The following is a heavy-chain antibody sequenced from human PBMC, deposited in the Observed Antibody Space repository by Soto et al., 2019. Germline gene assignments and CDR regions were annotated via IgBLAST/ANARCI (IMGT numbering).Heavy chain of an antibody. D-gene: IGHD3-9*01. J-gene: IGHJ6*02. CDR1: GLIFSSYA. V-gene: IGHV1-69*06. CDR2: ILPIFGTT. CDR3: VREANYEMSTGKGYYFPGMDV. Sequence: QVQLVQSGAEVKKPGSSVKVSCKASGLIFSSYAISWVRQAPGQGLEWVGGILPIFGTTNYAQRFKGRVTLTADTSTTTTYLDLRSLRSEDTAVYFCVREANYEMSTGKGYYFPGMDVWGPGTRVTVSS.